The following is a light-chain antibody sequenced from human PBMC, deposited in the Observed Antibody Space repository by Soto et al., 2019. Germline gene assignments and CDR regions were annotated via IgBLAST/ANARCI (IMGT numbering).Light chain of an antibody. V-gene: IGKV3-20*01. J-gene: IGKJ2*01. CDR1: QGVSSRY. CDR2: GAS. Sequence: EIVLTQSPGTLSLSPGERATLSCRASQGVSSRYLAWYQQKPGQAPMLLMYGASSMATGIPDRFSGSGSGTDFTLTISRLEPEDFAVYYCHHYCSTPDTFGQGTKVDIK. CDR3: HHYCSTPDT.